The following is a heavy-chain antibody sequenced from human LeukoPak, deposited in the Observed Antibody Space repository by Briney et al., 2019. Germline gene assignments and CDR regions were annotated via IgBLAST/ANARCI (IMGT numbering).Heavy chain of an antibody. Sequence: GGSLRLSCAATGFTFAGYWISWVRQAPGKGLEWVANIKQDASEEYYVDSVKGRFTISRDNAKNSLYLQMNSLRAEDTAVYYCVRDRGRASVDYWGQGTLVTVSS. V-gene: IGHV3-7*01. CDR3: VRDRGRASVDY. CDR1: GFTFAGYW. D-gene: IGHD1-26*01. J-gene: IGHJ4*02. CDR2: IKQDASEE.